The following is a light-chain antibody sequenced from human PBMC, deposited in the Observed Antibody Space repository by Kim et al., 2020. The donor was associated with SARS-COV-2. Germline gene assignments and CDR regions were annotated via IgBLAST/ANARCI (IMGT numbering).Light chain of an antibody. Sequence: LSPGGRGTLSCRARQSVSSYLAWYQQKPGQGPRLLIYDASNRVTGIPARFSGSGSGTGFTLTISSLEPEDFAVYYCQQRSNWPPYSFGRETKLEI. J-gene: IGKJ2*03. V-gene: IGKV3-11*01. CDR2: DAS. CDR3: QQRSNWPPYS. CDR1: QSVSSY.